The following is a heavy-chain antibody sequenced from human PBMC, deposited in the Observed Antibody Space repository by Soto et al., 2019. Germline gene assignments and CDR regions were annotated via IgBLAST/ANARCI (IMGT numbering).Heavy chain of an antibody. V-gene: IGHV3-30*18. J-gene: IGHJ6*02. Sequence: PVGSLRLSCAVSGFTFSSYGMHWVRQAPGKGLEWVAVISYDGSNKYYADSVKGRFTISRDNSKNTLYLQMNSLRAEDTAVYYCAKDTVYYDFWSGYYTGSDYDFGMDVWGQGTTVTVSS. CDR1: GFTFSSYG. D-gene: IGHD3-3*01. CDR2: ISYDGSNK. CDR3: AKDTVYYDFWSGYYTGSDYDFGMDV.